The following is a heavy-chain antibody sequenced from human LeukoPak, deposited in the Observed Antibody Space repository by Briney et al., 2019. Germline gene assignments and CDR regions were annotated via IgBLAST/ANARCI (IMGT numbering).Heavy chain of an antibody. Sequence: GASVKVSCKASGYTFTGYYMHWVRQAPGQGLEWMGWINPNSGGTNYAQKFQGRVTMTRDTSISTAYMELSRLRSDDTAVYYCAKDRYDFWTSRFDPWGQGTLVTVSS. CDR2: INPNSGGT. CDR1: GYTFTGYY. J-gene: IGHJ5*02. D-gene: IGHD3-3*01. CDR3: AKDRYDFWTSRFDP. V-gene: IGHV1-2*02.